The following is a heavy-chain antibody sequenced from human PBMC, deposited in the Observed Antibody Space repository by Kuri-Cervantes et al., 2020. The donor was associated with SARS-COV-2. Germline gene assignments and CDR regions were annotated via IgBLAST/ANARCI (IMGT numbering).Heavy chain of an antibody. CDR2: NIPIFGTA. V-gene: IGHV1-69*13. D-gene: IGHD2-15*01. CDR1: GYTFTSYG. Sequence: SVKVSCKASGYTFTSYGISWVRQAPGQGLEWMGGNIPIFGTANYAQKFQGRVTITADESTSTAYMELSSLRSEDTAVYYCARSGWSKKHGYYYYYGMDVWGQGTTVTVSS. J-gene: IGHJ6*02. CDR3: ARSGWSKKHGYYYYYGMDV.